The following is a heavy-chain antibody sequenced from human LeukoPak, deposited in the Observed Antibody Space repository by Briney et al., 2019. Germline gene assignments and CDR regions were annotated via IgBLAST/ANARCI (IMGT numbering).Heavy chain of an antibody. Sequence: ASVKVSCKASGYTFTGYYMHWVRQAPGQGLEWMGWINPSSGGTNYAQKFQGRVTMTRGTSVSTAYMDLSRLRSDDTAVYYCARFSASWNYYYYGMDVWGQGTTVIVSS. J-gene: IGHJ6*02. V-gene: IGHV1-2*02. D-gene: IGHD2-15*01. CDR3: ARFSASWNYYYYGMDV. CDR2: INPSSGGT. CDR1: GYTFTGYY.